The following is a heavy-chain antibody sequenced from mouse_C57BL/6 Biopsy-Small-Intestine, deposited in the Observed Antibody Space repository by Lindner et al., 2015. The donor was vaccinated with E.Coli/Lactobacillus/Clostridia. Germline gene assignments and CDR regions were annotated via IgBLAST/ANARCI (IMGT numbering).Heavy chain of an antibody. CDR3: ARAALAKDY. CDR2: IYPGDGDT. V-gene: IGHV1-80*01. D-gene: IGHD3-1*01. J-gene: IGHJ2*01. CDR1: GYTFSSYW. Sequence: VQLQESGTELVKPGASVKISCKASGYTFSSYWMNWVKQRPGKGLEWIGQIYPGDGDTNYNGKFKGKATLTADRSSNTAYMQLSSLTSEDSAVYFCARAALAKDYWGQGTTLTVSS.